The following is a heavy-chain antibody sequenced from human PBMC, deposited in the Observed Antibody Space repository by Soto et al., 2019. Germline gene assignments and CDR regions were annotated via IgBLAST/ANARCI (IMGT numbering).Heavy chain of an antibody. CDR3: AKGITDTGGYYYYSMDV. CDR1: VFTFSSYA. V-gene: IGHV3-23*01. D-gene: IGHD3-16*01. J-gene: IGHJ6*02. Sequence: GWSLRLSCGSSVFTFSSYAMSWVRQAPGKGLDWVSVISGSGGITYSADSVKGRFTISRDNSKNILYLQMDSLRAEDTAVYYCAKGITDTGGYYYYSMDVWGQGTAVTVSS. CDR2: ISGSGGIT.